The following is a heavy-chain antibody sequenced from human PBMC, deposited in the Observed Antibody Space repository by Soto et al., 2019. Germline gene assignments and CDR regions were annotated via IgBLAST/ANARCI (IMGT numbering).Heavy chain of an antibody. CDR1: GFTFSSYG. D-gene: IGHD3-22*01. V-gene: IGHV3-30*18. CDR3: AKGRSSGYYNWFDP. CDR2: ISYDGSNK. J-gene: IGHJ5*02. Sequence: PGGSLRLSCAASGFTFSSYGMHWVRQAPGKGLEWVAVISYDGSNKYYADSVKGRFTISRDNSKNTLYLQMNSLRAEDTAVYYCAKGRSSGYYNWFDPWGQGTLVTVSS.